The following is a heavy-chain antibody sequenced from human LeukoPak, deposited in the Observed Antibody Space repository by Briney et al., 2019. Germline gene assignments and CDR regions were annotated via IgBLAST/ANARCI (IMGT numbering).Heavy chain of an antibody. CDR2: TYTSGST. J-gene: IGHJ5*02. CDR1: GGSISSYY. CDR3: YSSGWGEEDNWFDP. V-gene: IGHV4-4*07. Sequence: PSETLSLTCAVSGGSISSYYWSWIRQPAGKGLEWIGRTYTSGSTNYNPSLKSRVTMSVDTSKNQFSLKLSSVTAADTAVYYGYSSGWGEEDNWFDPWGQGTLVTVSS. D-gene: IGHD6-19*01.